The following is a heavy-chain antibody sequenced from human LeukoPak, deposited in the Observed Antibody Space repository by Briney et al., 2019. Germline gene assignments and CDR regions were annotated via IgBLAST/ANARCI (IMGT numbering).Heavy chain of an antibody. V-gene: IGHV1-69*13. D-gene: IGHD3-22*01. CDR3: ASPPDSSGYQRYFDY. Sequence: SVKVSCKASGYTFTSYAISWVRQAPGQGLEWMGGIIPIFGTANYAQKFQGRVTITADESTSTAYMELSSLRSEDTAVYYCASPPDSSGYQRYFDYWGQGTLVTVSS. CDR2: IIPIFGTA. CDR1: GYTFTSYA. J-gene: IGHJ4*02.